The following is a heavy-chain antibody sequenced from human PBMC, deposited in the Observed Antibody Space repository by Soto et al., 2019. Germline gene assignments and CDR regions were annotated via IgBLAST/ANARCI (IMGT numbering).Heavy chain of an antibody. CDR3: ARDFPPGTMVRGVTAFDY. Sequence: QVQLVQSGAEVKKPGASVKVSCKASGYTFTSYGISWVRQAPGQGLEWMGWISAYNGNTNYAQKLQGRVTMTTDTSTSTAYMELRSLRSDDTAVYYRARDFPPGTMVRGVTAFDYWGQGTLVTVSS. J-gene: IGHJ4*02. D-gene: IGHD3-10*01. CDR1: GYTFTSYG. V-gene: IGHV1-18*04. CDR2: ISAYNGNT.